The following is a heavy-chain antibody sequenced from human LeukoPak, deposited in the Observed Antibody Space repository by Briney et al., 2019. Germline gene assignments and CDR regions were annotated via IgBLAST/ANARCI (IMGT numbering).Heavy chain of an antibody. D-gene: IGHD3-10*01. CDR2: TYYSGST. V-gene: IGHV4-59*11. CDR1: GGSISSHY. Sequence: SETLSLTCTVSGGSISSHYWSWIRQPPGKGLEWIGYTYYSGSTNNNPSLKSRVTISVDTSKNQFSLKLTSVTAADTAVYYCARESSGSGAFDIWGQGTLVTVSS. CDR3: ARESSGSGAFDI. J-gene: IGHJ3*02.